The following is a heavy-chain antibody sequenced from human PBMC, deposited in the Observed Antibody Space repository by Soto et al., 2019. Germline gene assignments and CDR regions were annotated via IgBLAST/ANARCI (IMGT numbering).Heavy chain of an antibody. CDR1: GGTFSSYA. CDR3: ARPLGWRDAFDI. D-gene: IGHD6-19*01. Sequence: GASVKVSCKASGGTFSSYAISWVRQAPGQGLEWMGGIIPIFGTANYAQKFQGRVTIIADESTSTAYMELSSLRAEDTAVYYCARPLGWRDAFDIWGQGTMVTVSS. CDR2: IIPIFGTA. V-gene: IGHV1-69*13. J-gene: IGHJ3*02.